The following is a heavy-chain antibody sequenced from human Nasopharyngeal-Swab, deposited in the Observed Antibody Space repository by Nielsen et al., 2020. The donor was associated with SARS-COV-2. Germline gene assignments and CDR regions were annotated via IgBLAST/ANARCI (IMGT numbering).Heavy chain of an antibody. D-gene: IGHD6-19*01. V-gene: IGHV3-53*01. CDR3: ARGQQWLVAGVGAFDI. Sequence: GESLKISCAASGFTVSSKYMSWVRRAPGEGLEWVSVIYSGGSTYYADSVKGRFTISRDNSKNTLYLQMNSLRAEDTAVYYCARGQQWLVAGVGAFDIWGQGTTVTVSS. CDR1: GFTVSSKY. CDR2: IYSGGST. J-gene: IGHJ3*02.